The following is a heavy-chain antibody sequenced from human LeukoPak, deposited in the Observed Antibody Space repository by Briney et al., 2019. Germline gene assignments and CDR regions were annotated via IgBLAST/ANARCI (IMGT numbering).Heavy chain of an antibody. J-gene: IGHJ4*02. Sequence: GGSLRLSCAASGFTFSSYAMHWVRQAPGKGLEWVAVISYDGSNKYYADFVKGRFTISRDNSKNTLYLQMNSLRAEDTAVYYCAREYSSSWYFDYWGQGTLVTVSS. V-gene: IGHV3-30-3*01. CDR3: AREYSSSWYFDY. CDR1: GFTFSSYA. D-gene: IGHD6-13*01. CDR2: ISYDGSNK.